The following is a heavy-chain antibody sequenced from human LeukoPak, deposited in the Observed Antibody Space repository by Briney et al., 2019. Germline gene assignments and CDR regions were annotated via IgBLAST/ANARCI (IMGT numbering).Heavy chain of an antibody. D-gene: IGHD1-26*01. V-gene: IGHV3-30-3*01. Sequence: GGSLRLSCAASGFTFSSYAMHWARQAPGKGLEWVAVISYDGSNKYYADSVKGRFTISRDNSKNTLYLQMNSLRAEDTAVYYCARAASDSGSYFWGYFDYWGQGTLVTVSS. CDR3: ARAASDSGSYFWGYFDY. CDR1: GFTFSSYA. CDR2: ISYDGSNK. J-gene: IGHJ4*02.